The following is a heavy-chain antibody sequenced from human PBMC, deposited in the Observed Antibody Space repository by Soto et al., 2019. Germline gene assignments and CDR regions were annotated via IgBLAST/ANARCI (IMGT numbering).Heavy chain of an antibody. CDR1: GGTFSSYA. CDR2: IIPIFGTA. V-gene: IGHV1-69*06. Sequence: SVKVSCKASGGTFSSYAISWVRQAPGQGLEWMGGIIPIFGTANYAQKFQGRVTITADKSTSTAYMELSSLRSEDTAGYYCARASDYYDSSGYYYGIDYWGQGTLVTVSS. J-gene: IGHJ4*02. CDR3: ARASDYYDSSGYYYGIDY. D-gene: IGHD3-22*01.